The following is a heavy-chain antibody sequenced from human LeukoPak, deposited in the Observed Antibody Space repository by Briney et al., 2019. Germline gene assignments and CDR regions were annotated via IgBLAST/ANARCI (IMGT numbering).Heavy chain of an antibody. CDR2: MNPNSGNT. CDR3: ARGHSSSWGFYYYYYMDV. V-gene: IGHV1-8*01. Sequence: ASVKVSCKASGCTFTSYDINWVRQATGQGLEWMGWMNPNSGNTGYAQKFQGRVTMTRNTSISTAYMELSSLRSEDTAVYYCARGHSSSWGFYYYYYMDVWGKGTTVTVSS. J-gene: IGHJ6*03. CDR1: GCTFTSYD. D-gene: IGHD6-13*01.